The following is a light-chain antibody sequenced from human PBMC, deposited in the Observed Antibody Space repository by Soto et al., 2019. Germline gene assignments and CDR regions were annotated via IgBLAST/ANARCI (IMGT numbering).Light chain of an antibody. CDR3: QQYDSYSLWT. J-gene: IGKJ1*01. Sequence: DIQMTQSPSTLSASVGDRVTITCRASQSIRSWLAWYQQEPGKAPKLLIYKASSLQSGVPSRFSGSGSGTEFTLTISSLQPDDFATYYCQQYDSYSLWTFGQGTKVEIK. CDR1: QSIRSW. CDR2: KAS. V-gene: IGKV1-5*03.